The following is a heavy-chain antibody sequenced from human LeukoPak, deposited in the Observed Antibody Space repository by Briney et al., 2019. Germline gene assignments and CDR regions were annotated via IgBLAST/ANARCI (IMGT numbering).Heavy chain of an antibody. Sequence: SVKVSCKASGGTFSSYAISWVRQAPGQGLEWMGGIIPILGTANYAQKFQGRVTITTDESTSTAYMELSSLRSEDTAVYYCAREPYCGGDCDRHFDYWGQGTLVTVSS. J-gene: IGHJ4*02. V-gene: IGHV1-69*05. CDR2: IIPILGTA. CDR3: AREPYCGGDCDRHFDY. D-gene: IGHD2-21*02. CDR1: GGTFSSYA.